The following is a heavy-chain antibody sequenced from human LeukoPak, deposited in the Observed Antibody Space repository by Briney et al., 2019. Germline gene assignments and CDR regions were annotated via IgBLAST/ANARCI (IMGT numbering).Heavy chain of an antibody. CDR3: ANGRSFYGSGSYYYYAMDV. J-gene: IGHJ6*02. D-gene: IGHD3-10*01. CDR2: IHYSGST. V-gene: IGHV4-59*01. Sequence: PSETLSLTCTVSGGSISSYYWSLIRQPPWKGLEWIGYIHYSGSTNYNPSLKSRVTISVGTSKNQFSLKLSSVTAADTAVYYCANGRSFYGSGSYYYYAMDVWGQGTTVTVSS. CDR1: GGSISSYY.